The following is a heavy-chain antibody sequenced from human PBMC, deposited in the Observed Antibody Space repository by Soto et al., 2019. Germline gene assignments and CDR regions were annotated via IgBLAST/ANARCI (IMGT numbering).Heavy chain of an antibody. J-gene: IGHJ4*02. Sequence: GGSLRLSCAASGFTLSSYGMHGGRQAPGKGLEWVAVISYDGSNKYYADSVKGRFTISRDNSKNTLYLQMNSLRAEDTAVYYCVRMPGAAYLDYWGQGTLVTVS. CDR1: GFTLSSYG. CDR3: VRMPGAAYLDY. D-gene: IGHD2-2*01. CDR2: ISYDGSNK. V-gene: IGHV3-30*03.